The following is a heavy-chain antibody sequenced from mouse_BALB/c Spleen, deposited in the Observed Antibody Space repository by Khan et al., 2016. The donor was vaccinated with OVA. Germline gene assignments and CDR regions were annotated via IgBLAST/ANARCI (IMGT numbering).Heavy chain of an antibody. CDR2: INPSSGHT. Sequence: VQLQQSGAELAKPGASVKMSCKASGYTFSNYWIHWVKQRPGQGLEWIGYINPSSGHTYYNQTFNDKATLTTDKSSSTAYMQLSSLTSEDSAVYYCARDRIDYWGQGTTLIVSS. J-gene: IGHJ2*01. V-gene: IGHV1-7*01. CDR1: GYTFSNYW. CDR3: ARDRIDY.